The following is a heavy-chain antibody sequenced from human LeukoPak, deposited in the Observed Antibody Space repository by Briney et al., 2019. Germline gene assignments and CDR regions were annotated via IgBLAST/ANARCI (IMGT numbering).Heavy chain of an antibody. D-gene: IGHD3-10*01. CDR1: GFTFSSYA. V-gene: IGHV3-23*01. J-gene: IGHJ6*02. Sequence: GGSLRLSCAASGFTFSSYAMSWVRQAPRKGLEWVSVISASDGEIFYADSVKGRFTISRDNSENAMYLQMNSLRVEDTAVYYCARGSRGFGEFMDVWGQGTTVTVSS. CDR3: ARGSRGFGEFMDV. CDR2: ISASDGEI.